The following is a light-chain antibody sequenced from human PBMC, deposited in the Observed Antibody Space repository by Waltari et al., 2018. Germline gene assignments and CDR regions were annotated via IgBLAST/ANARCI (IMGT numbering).Light chain of an antibody. CDR3: QQYYSSPLT. Sequence: DIVMTQSPDSLAVSLGERATINCKSSQSVLHSSNNQNYLLWYQQKPGQPPKLLIYWASTRESGVPDRFSGSGSGTDFTLTISSLQAEDVAVYYCQQYYSSPLTFGGGTKVEIK. CDR1: QSVLHSSNNQNY. CDR2: WAS. J-gene: IGKJ4*01. V-gene: IGKV4-1*01.